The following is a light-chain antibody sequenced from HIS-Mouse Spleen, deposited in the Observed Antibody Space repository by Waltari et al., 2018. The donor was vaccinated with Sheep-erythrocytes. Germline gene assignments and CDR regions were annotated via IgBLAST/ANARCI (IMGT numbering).Light chain of an antibody. CDR2: DAS. Sequence: DLQMPQSPSSLSASVGDRVTITCQASQDISNYLNWYQQKPGKAPKLLIYDASNLETGVPSRFSGSGSGTDFTFTISSLQPEDIATYYCQQYDNLFTFGPGTKVDSK. CDR1: QDISNY. CDR3: QQYDNLFT. V-gene: IGKV1-33*01. J-gene: IGKJ3*01.